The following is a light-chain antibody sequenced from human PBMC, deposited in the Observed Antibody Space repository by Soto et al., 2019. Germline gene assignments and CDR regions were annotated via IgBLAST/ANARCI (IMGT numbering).Light chain of an antibody. CDR1: NIGSKN. CDR2: RDS. CDR3: QVWDSSTAGVV. Sequence: SYELTQPLSVSVALGQTARITCGGNNIGSKNVHWYQQKPGQAPVLVIYRDSNRPSGIPERFSGSNSGNTATLTISRAQXXXXXXYXCQVWDSSTAGVVFGGGTKLTVL. J-gene: IGLJ2*01. V-gene: IGLV3-9*01.